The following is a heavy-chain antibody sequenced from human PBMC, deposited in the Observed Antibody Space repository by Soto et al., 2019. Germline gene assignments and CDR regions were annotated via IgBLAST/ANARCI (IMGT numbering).Heavy chain of an antibody. CDR2: ISAYNGNT. CDR1: GYTFTSYG. Sequence: ASVKVSCKASGYTFTSYGISWVRQAPGQGLEWMGWISAYNGNTNYAQKLQGRVTMTTDTSTSTAYMELRSLRSDDTAVYYCVSGRARSYYDILTGPLTRFDYWGQGNLVTVSS. CDR3: VSGRARSYYDILTGPLTRFDY. J-gene: IGHJ4*02. V-gene: IGHV1-18*04. D-gene: IGHD3-9*01.